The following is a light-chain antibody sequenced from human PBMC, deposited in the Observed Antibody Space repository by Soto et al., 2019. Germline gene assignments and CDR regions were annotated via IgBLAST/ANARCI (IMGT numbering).Light chain of an antibody. CDR2: GAS. V-gene: IGKV3-15*01. CDR3: QRYSHWRT. J-gene: IGKJ1*01. CDR1: QSVDSD. Sequence: EIMMTQSPANVSLFPGERATLSCRASQSVDSDLAWCHQKPGHVPTLLIYGASTRATGVPARFSGSGSETDFTITIIRLQYDDFEVYYYQRYSHWRTFGPGTKVEIK.